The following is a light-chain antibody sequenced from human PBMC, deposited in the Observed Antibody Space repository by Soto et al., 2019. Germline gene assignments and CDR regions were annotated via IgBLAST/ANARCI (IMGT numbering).Light chain of an antibody. CDR1: QSISSW. CDR2: AAS. CDR3: QQSYSTPIT. Sequence: DIQMTQTPSSLSATAGDRVTITXXASQSISSWLAWYQHKPGKAPKLLIYAASSLQSGVPSRFSGSGSGTDFTLTISSLQPEDFATYYCQQSYSTPITFGQGTRLEI. V-gene: IGKV1-39*01. J-gene: IGKJ5*01.